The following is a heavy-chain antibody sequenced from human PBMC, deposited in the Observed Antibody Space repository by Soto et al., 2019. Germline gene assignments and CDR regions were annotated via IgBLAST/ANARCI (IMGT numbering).Heavy chain of an antibody. Sequence: ASVKVSCKASGYTFTNNDVSWVRQATGQGLEWMGWMNLGSGDTGYAQKFRGRVTMTRDISIATAYMELNSLTSEDTAIYYCARMESFGSLNWFDPWGQGTLVTVSS. D-gene: IGHD5-18*01. V-gene: IGHV1-8*02. CDR1: GYTFTNND. J-gene: IGHJ5*02. CDR2: MNLGSGDT. CDR3: ARMESFGSLNWFDP.